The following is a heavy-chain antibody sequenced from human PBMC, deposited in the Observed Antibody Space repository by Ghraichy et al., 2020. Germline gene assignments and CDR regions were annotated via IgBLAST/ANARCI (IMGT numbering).Heavy chain of an antibody. CDR2: IFSDGSGA. CDR1: GFSFSNAW. J-gene: IGHJ1*01. CDR3: ARDVAYSFHH. Sequence: LSLTCAASGFSFSNAWMHRVRQAPGKGLVWVSRIFSDGSGAIYADSVRGRFTISRDNAKSTVYLQMDSLRDDDTAVYYCARDVAYSFHHWGQGTLVTVSS. D-gene: IGHD2-15*01. V-gene: IGHV3-74*01.